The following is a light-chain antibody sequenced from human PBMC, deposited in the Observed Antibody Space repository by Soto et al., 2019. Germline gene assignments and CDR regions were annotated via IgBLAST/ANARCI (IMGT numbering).Light chain of an antibody. V-gene: IGKV3-11*01. CDR3: QQRSTLT. CDR1: QSVSSY. CDR2: DAS. Sequence: EIVLTQSQATLSLSPGERATLSCRASQSVSSYLAWYQQKPGQAPRLLIYDASNRATGIPARFSGSGSGTDFTLTISSLEPEDFAVYYCQQRSTLTFGQGTKVDIK. J-gene: IGKJ1*01.